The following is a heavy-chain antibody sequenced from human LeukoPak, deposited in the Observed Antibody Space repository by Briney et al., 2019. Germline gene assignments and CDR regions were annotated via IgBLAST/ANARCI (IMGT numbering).Heavy chain of an antibody. CDR3: ARANIDDYGDYGMDV. CDR2: MNPNRGNT. J-gene: IGHJ6*02. V-gene: IGHV1-8*01. D-gene: IGHD4-17*01. Sequence: ASVKVSCKASGYTFTSYDINWVRQATGQGLEWMGWMNPNRGNTGYAQKFQGRVTMTRNTSISTAYMELSGLRSEDTAVYYCARANIDDYGDYGMDVWGQGTTVTVSS. CDR1: GYTFTSYD.